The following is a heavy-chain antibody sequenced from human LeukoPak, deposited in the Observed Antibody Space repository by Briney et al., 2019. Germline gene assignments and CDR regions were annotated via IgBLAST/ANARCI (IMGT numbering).Heavy chain of an antibody. CDR1: GFNLNSYA. D-gene: IGHD6-6*01. J-gene: IGHJ4*02. CDR2: IRHDEANS. Sequence: GGSLRLSCAVSGFNLNSYAMHWVRQAPGKGLEWVAVIRHDEANSFYADSVQGRLTISRDTSKKLLYLQMNSLRVEDTAVYYCAKEYTPSSPLGELDSWGQGTLVTVSS. V-gene: IGHV3-30*02. CDR3: AKEYTPSSPLGELDS.